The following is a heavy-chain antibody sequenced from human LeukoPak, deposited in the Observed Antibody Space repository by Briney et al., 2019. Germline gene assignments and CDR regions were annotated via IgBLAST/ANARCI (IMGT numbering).Heavy chain of an antibody. Sequence: SVKVSCKASGGTFSSYAISWVRQAPGQGLGWMGRIIPIFGTANYAQKFQGRVTITTDESTSTAYMELSSLRSEDTAVYYCARGRGYDPSLFDYWGQGTLVTVSS. J-gene: IGHJ4*02. V-gene: IGHV1-69*05. CDR1: GGTFSSYA. CDR3: ARGRGYDPSLFDY. CDR2: IIPIFGTA. D-gene: IGHD5-12*01.